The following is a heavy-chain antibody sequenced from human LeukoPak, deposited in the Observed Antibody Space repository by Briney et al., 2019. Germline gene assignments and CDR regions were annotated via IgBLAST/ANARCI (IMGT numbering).Heavy chain of an antibody. J-gene: IGHJ4*02. CDR2: ITGDGATT. D-gene: IGHD2-8*01. Sequence: GGSLRLSCAASGFSFSINAMTWVRQAPGKGLECVSAITGDGATTYYADSVRGRFTISRDNSKNTLYLQMNSLRAEDTAIYYCAKAYGTNGYFQLPIDFWGQGTLVTVSS. V-gene: IGHV3-23*01. CDR3: AKAYGTNGYFQLPIDF. CDR1: GFSFSINA.